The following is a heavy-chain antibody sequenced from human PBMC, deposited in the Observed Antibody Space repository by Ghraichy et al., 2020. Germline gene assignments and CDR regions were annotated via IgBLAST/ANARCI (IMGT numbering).Heavy chain of an antibody. CDR1: GGSITNTNYY. V-gene: IGHV4-39*01. D-gene: IGHD6-19*01. J-gene: IGHJ4*02. CDR3: ARVGIAVARRHFDY. CDR2: IYYSGST. Sequence: SETLSLTCIVSGGSITNTNYYWGWIRQPPGKGLEWIGSIYYSGSTYNNPSLKSRVTMSVDTSKNRFSLKLNSVTAADTAVYYCARVGIAVARRHFDYWGQGTLVTVSS.